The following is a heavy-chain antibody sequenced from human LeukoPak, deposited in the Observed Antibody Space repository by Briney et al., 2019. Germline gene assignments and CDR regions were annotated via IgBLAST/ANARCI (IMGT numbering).Heavy chain of an antibody. CDR1: GYTFTSYA. J-gene: IGHJ4*02. V-gene: IGHV1-3*03. Sequence: ASVKVSCKASGYTFTSYAMHWVRQAPGQRLEWMGWINAGNGNTKYSQEFQGRVTITRDTSASTAYMELSSLRSEDMAVYYCATLDYYDSSAYYSDYWGQGTLVTVSS. CDR3: ATLDYYDSSAYYSDY. D-gene: IGHD3-22*01. CDR2: INAGNGNT.